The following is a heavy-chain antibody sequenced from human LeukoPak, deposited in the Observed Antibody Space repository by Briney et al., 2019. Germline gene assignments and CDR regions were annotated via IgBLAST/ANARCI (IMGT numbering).Heavy chain of an antibody. J-gene: IGHJ4*02. CDR2: INHSGST. Sequence: SETLSLTCAVYGGSFSGYYWSWIRQPPGKGLEWIGEINHSGSTNYNPSLKSRVTISVDTSKNQFSLKLSSVTAADTAVYYCARGQVFDYWGQGTLVTVSS. V-gene: IGHV4-34*01. CDR3: ARGQVFDY. CDR1: GGSFSGYY.